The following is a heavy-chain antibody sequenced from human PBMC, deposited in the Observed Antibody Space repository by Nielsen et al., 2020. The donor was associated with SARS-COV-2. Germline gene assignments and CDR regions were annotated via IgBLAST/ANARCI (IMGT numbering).Heavy chain of an antibody. CDR3: ARDLSSTSWFGRETNWFDP. CDR1: GYTFTSYA. CDR2: INTNTGNP. J-gene: IGHJ5*02. D-gene: IGHD2-2*01. V-gene: IGHV7-4-1*01. Sequence: ASVKVSCKASGYTFTSYAMNWVRQAPGQGLGWMGWINTNTGNPTYAQGFTGRFVFSLDTSVSTAYLQICSLKAEDTAVYYCARDLSSTSWFGRETNWFDPWGQGTLVTVSS.